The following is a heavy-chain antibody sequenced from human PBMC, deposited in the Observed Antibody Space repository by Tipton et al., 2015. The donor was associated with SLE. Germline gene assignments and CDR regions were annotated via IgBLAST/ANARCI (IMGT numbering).Heavy chain of an antibody. CDR1: GGSISSHY. CDR2: IYHSGST. J-gene: IGHJ4*02. V-gene: IGHV4-59*11. CDR3: ARIGAARNY. Sequence: LRLSCTVSGGSISSHYWSWIRQPPGKGLEWIGYIYHSGSTYYNPSLKSRVTISVDRSKNQFSLKLSSVTAADTAVYYCARIGAARNYWGQGTLVTVSS. D-gene: IGHD3-10*01.